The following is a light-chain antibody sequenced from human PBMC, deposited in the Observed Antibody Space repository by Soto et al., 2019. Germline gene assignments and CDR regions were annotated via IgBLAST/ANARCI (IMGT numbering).Light chain of an antibody. J-gene: IGKJ5*01. V-gene: IGKV3D-15*01. Sequence: EIVMTQSPATLSVSPGERATLSCRASQSLSSNLAWYQQKPGQAPRLLIFGASTRATGIPARFSGTGSGTEFTLTISSLQSEDFAVYYCQHYNNWPITFGQGTRLEIE. CDR2: GAS. CDR1: QSLSSN. CDR3: QHYNNWPIT.